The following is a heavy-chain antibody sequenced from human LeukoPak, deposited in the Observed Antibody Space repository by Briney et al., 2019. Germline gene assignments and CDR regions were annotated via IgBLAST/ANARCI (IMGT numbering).Heavy chain of an antibody. CDR1: GASISTSSDY. V-gene: IGHV4-39*01. CDR2: IYYSATT. CDR3: ARHPYMPNCSGGSCYSIPHWFDP. D-gene: IGHD2-15*01. Sequence: KTSETLSLTCTVSGASISTSSDYWGWIRQPPGKGLEWIASIYYSATTYYNPSLVSRVTISTDASKNQFSLKLSSVSAADTGVYYCARHPYMPNCSGGSCYSIPHWFDPWGQGTLVTVSS. J-gene: IGHJ5*02.